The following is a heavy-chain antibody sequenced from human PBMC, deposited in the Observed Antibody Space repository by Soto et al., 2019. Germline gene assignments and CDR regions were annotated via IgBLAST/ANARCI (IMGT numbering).Heavy chain of an antibody. CDR2: IIPILGIA. CDR1: GGTFSSYT. CDR3: ARSAVTASNYYYYYMDV. D-gene: IGHD4-17*01. Sequence: SVKVSCKASGGTFSSYTISWVRQAPGQGLEWMGRIIPILGIANYAQKFQGRVTITADKSTSTAYMELSSLRSEDTAVYYCARSAVTASNYYYYYMDVWGKGTTVTVSS. V-gene: IGHV1-69*02. J-gene: IGHJ6*03.